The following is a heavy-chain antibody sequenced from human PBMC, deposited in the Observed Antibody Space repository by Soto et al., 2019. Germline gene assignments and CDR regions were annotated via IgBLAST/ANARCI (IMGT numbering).Heavy chain of an antibody. D-gene: IGHD3-16*01. CDR2: IWSDGSDK. J-gene: IGHJ4*02. CDR1: GFTFSDSG. V-gene: IGHV3-33*01. Sequence: QVQLVESGGGVVQPGGSLRLSCATSGFTFSDSGMHWVRQAPGKGLEWVAVIWSDGSDKSYADSVEGRFTISRDNSKNHLYLQMDSLSEDDMVVYYWWRGNRYCGPWGWGGGFGYWGQGTLVTVSS. CDR3: WRGNRYCGPWGWGGGFGY.